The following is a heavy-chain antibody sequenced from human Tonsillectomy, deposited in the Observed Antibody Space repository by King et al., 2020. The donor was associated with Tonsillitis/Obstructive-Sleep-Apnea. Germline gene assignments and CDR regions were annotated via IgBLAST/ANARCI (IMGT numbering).Heavy chain of an antibody. D-gene: IGHD6-6*01. J-gene: IGHJ6*03. CDR1: GCSVSSSDYY. CDR2: IYYDGTT. Sequence: QLQESGPGLVKPSETLSLTCTVSGCSVSSSDYYWGWIRQPPGKGLEWIGTIYYDGTTYYNPPLRSRVTISVAPSKNQFSLNLNSVTATDTAVYYCARHSRDSSWGDCFYCMDVWGKGTTVTVSS. V-gene: IGHV4-39*01. CDR3: ARHSRDSSWGDCFYCMDV.